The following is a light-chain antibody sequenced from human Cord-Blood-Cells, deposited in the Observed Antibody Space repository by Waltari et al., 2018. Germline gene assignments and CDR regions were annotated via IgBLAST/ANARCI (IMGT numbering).Light chain of an antibody. V-gene: IGKV1-39*01. J-gene: IGKJ1*01. Sequence: DIQMTQSPSSLSASVGDRVPITCRASQSISSYLNWYQQKQGKAPKLLIYAASSLQGGVPSRFSGSGSGTDFTLTISSLQPEDFATYYCQQSYSTPRTFGQGTKVEIK. CDR2: AAS. CDR3: QQSYSTPRT. CDR1: QSISSY.